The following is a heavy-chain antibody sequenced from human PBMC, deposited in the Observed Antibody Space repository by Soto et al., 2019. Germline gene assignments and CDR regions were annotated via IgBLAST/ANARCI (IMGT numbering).Heavy chain of an antibody. D-gene: IGHD4-17*01. CDR2: IYYSGST. CDR1: GGSISSGDYY. Sequence: SETLSLTCTVSGGSISSGDYYWSWLRQPPGKGLEWIGYIYYSGSTYYNPSLKSRVTISVDTSKNQFSLKLSSVTAADTAVYYCARDLYRDPYFGYSYGIGHWGQGTTVTVSS. V-gene: IGHV4-30-4*01. CDR3: ARDLYRDPYFGYSYGIGH. J-gene: IGHJ6*02.